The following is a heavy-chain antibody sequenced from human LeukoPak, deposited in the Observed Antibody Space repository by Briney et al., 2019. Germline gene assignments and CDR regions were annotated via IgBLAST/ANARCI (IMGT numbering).Heavy chain of an antibody. J-gene: IGHJ4*02. D-gene: IGHD6-19*01. V-gene: IGHV3-7*01. Sequence: GGSLRRSCAASGFTFSRYWMAWVRQAPGKGLEWVADIRGDAGDKGYADSVKGRFTISRDNGKHSLDLQMNSLTDEDTAVYYCARDVAGALDFWGQGTLLIVSS. CDR3: ARDVAGALDF. CDR2: IRGDAGDK. CDR1: GFTFSRYW.